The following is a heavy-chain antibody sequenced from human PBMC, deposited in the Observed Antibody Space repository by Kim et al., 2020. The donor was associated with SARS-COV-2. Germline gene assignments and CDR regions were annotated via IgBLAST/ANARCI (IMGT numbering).Heavy chain of an antibody. CDR2: IWYVGSNK. V-gene: IGHV3-33*01. CDR3: ARVSSRRDYGDYNYYGMDV. CDR1: GFTFSSYG. Sequence: GGSLRLSCAASGFTFSSYGMHWVRQAPGKGLEWVAVIWYVGSNKYYADSVKGRFTISRDNSKNTLYLQMNSLRAEDTAVYYCARVSSRRDYGDYNYYGMDVWGQGTTVTVSS. D-gene: IGHD4-17*01. J-gene: IGHJ6*02.